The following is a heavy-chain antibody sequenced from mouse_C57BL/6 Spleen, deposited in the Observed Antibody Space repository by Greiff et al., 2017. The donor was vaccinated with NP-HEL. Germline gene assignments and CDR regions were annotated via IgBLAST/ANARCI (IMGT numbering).Heavy chain of an antibody. Sequence: EVKLEESGGGLVQPGGSMKLSCVASGFTFSNYWMNWVRQSPEKGLEWVAQIRLKSDNYATHYAESVKGRFTISRDDSKSSVYLQMNNLRAEDTGIYYCTEDYGIDYAMDYWGQGTSVTVSS. D-gene: IGHD1-1*01. CDR2: IRLKSDNYAT. V-gene: IGHV6-3*01. J-gene: IGHJ4*01. CDR1: GFTFSNYW. CDR3: TEDYGIDYAMDY.